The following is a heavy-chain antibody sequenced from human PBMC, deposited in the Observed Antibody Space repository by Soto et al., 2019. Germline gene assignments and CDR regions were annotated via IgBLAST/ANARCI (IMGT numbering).Heavy chain of an antibody. Sequence: QVQLQQWGAGLLKPSETLSLTCAVYGGSFSGYYWSWIRQPPGKGLEWIGEMNHSGGTNYNPSLKNRVTISADPSKNQFSLRLSSVTAADTAVYYRARGGTYPDFWGGDYWGQGTLVTVSS. CDR1: GGSFSGYY. D-gene: IGHD3-3*01. CDR3: ARGGTYPDFWGGDY. J-gene: IGHJ4*02. V-gene: IGHV4-34*01. CDR2: MNHSGGT.